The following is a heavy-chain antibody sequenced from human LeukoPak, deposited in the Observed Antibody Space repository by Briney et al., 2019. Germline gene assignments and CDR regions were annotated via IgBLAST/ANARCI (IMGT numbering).Heavy chain of an antibody. V-gene: IGHV4/OR15-8*02. CDR1: VGSISSGNW. CDR2: ISLSGQT. J-gene: IGHJ4*02. CDR3: SRESGAFCPFGY. Sequence: PSETLSLTCGVSVGSISSGNWWTWVRQPPGQGLEWIGEISLSGQTNFNPSLNGRVTMSLDESRNQLSLKLTSVTAADTAIYYCSRESGAFCPFGYWGQGTLVIVPP. D-gene: IGHD1-26*01.